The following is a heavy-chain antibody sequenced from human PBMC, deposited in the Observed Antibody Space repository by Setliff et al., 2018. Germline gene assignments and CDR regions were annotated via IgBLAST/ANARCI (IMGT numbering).Heavy chain of an antibody. D-gene: IGHD3-22*01. V-gene: IGHV1-18*01. CDR3: ARINFYVSSGYYYAPEL. CDR1: GYTFNNYG. J-gene: IGHJ4*02. Sequence: GASVKVSCKASGYTFNNYGITWVRQAPGQGLEWMGWINNYSFKTTYPQKFLDRVTMTTDTSATTAYMELKNLRSDDTAVYYCARINFYVSSGYYYAPELWGQGTLVTVSS. CDR2: INNYSFKT.